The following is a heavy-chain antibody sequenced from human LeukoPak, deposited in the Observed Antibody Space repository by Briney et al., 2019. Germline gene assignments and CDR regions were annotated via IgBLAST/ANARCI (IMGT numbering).Heavy chain of an antibody. CDR3: ARVPVYYGMDV. J-gene: IGHJ6*02. Sequence: SETLSLTCTVSGASISSFYWSWIRQPPGKGLEFIGYVYYTGSTNYTPSLESRVTISLDTSKNEFSLKMSSVTAADTAVYYCARVPVYYGMDVWGQGTTVTVSS. V-gene: IGHV4-59*01. CDR2: VYYTGST. CDR1: GASISSFY.